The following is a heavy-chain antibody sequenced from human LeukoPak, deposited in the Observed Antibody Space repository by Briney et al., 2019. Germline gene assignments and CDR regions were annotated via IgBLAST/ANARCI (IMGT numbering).Heavy chain of an antibody. J-gene: IGHJ4*02. D-gene: IGHD6-13*01. CDR3: ARVVVDSSSWYFDY. CDR1: GGSISSSSYY. Sequence: SETLSLTCTVSGGSISSSSYYWGWIRQPPGKGLEWIGSVSYSGSTYYNASLRSRVTISVDTSKNQFSLKLSSVTAADTAVYYCARVVVDSSSWYFDYWGQGTLVTVSS. CDR2: VSYSGST. V-gene: IGHV4-39*07.